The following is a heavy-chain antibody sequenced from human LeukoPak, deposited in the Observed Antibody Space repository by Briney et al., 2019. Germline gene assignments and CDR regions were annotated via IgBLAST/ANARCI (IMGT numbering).Heavy chain of an antibody. CDR1: GFTVSDNY. CDR2: MYNRGDT. Sequence: PGGSLRLSCAASGFTVSDNYMSWVRQAPGKGLGWVSVMYNRGDTYYANSVKGRFTFSRDISKNTLYLQMNGLRVEDTAMYYCARDAPQVPAAGVLASWGQGTLVIVSS. V-gene: IGHV3-53*01. CDR3: ARDAPQVPAAGVLAS. D-gene: IGHD6-13*01. J-gene: IGHJ5*02.